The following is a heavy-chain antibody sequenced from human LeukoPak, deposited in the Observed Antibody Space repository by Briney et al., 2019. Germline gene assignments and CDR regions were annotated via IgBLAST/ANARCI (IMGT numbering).Heavy chain of an antibody. CDR3: AREVAAAGIGYYYYYGMDV. D-gene: IGHD6-13*01. J-gene: IGHJ6*02. CDR1: GFTFSSYR. V-gene: IGHV3-66*01. CDR2: IYSGGST. Sequence: GGSLRLSCAASGFTFSSYRMSWVRQAPGKGLEWVSVIYSGGSTYYADSVKGRFTISRDNSKNTLYLQMNSLRAEDTAVYYCAREVAAAGIGYYYYYGMDVWGQGTTVTVSS.